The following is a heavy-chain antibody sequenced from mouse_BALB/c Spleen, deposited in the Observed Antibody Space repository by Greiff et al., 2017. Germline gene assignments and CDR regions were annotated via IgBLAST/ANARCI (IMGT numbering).Heavy chain of an antibody. CDR3: VAYDAYYFDY. Sequence: EVQLQQPGAELVKPGASVKLSCTASGFNIKDTYMHWVKQRPEQGLEWIGRIDPANGNTKYDPKFQGKATITADTSSNTAYLQLSSLTSEDTAVYYCVAYDAYYFDYWGQGTTLTVSS. CDR1: GFNIKDTY. CDR2: IDPANGNT. V-gene: IGHV14-3*02. D-gene: IGHD2-3*01. J-gene: IGHJ2*01.